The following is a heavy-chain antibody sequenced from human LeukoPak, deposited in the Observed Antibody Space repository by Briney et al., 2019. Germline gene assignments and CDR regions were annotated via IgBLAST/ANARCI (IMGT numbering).Heavy chain of an antibody. J-gene: IGHJ3*02. Sequence: SETLSLTCTVSGGSFSSHYWGWIRQSPGRGLEWIAYMLDSVTSKDNPSLKSRLTLSADTSKNQFSLKLSSVTAADTAVYYCARDLVTVTKGFDIWGQGTMVSVSS. CDR2: MLDSVTS. CDR3: ARDLVTVTKGFDI. CDR1: GGSFSSHY. D-gene: IGHD4-17*01. V-gene: IGHV4-59*11.